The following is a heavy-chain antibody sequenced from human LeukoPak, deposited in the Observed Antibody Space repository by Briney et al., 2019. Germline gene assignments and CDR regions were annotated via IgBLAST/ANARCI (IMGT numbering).Heavy chain of an antibody. V-gene: IGHV3-74*01. J-gene: IGHJ4*02. D-gene: IGHD3-10*01. CDR3: ARGGFYDLGSPIY. Sequence: GGSLRLSCAASGFTFSNYWMHWVRQAPGKGLVWVSRINGDGSGTTYADSVKGRISISRDNAKNTLLLQMNSLRAEDTAVYYCARGGFYDLGSPIYWGQGTLVTVSS. CDR1: GFTFSNYW. CDR2: INGDGSGT.